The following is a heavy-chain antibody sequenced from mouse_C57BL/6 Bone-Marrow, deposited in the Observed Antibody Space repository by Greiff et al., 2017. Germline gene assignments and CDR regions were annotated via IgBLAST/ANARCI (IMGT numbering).Heavy chain of an antibody. CDR1: GYTFTSYW. D-gene: IGHD4-1*01. Sequence: QVQLQQPGAELVKPGASVKLSCKASGYTFTSYWMHWVKQRPGQGLEWIGMIHPNSGSTNYNEKFKSKATLTVDKSSSTAYMQLSSLTSEYYAVYCCSRSLTGTGFAYWGQGTLVTVSA. CDR3: SRSLTGTGFAY. V-gene: IGHV1-64*01. J-gene: IGHJ3*01. CDR2: IHPNSGST.